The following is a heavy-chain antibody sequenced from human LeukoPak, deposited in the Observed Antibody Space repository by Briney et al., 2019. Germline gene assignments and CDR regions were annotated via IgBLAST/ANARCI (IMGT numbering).Heavy chain of an antibody. D-gene: IGHD6-13*01. CDR2: INPSGGST. J-gene: IGHJ4*02. CDR1: GYTFTSYY. Sequence: GASVKVSCKASGYTFTSYYMHWVRQAPGQGLEWMGIINPSGGSTSYAQKFQGGVTMTRDTSTSTVYMELSSLRSEDTAVYYCARVRGLGGSSWYFDYWGQGTLVTVSS. V-gene: IGHV1-46*01. CDR3: ARVRGLGGSSWYFDY.